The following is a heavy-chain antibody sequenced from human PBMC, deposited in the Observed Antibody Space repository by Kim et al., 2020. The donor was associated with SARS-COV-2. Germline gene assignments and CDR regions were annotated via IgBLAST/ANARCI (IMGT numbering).Heavy chain of an antibody. J-gene: IGHJ4*02. CDR1: GYTLTELS. Sequence: ASVKVSCKVSGYTLTELSMHWVRQAPGKGLEWMGGFDPEDGETIYAQKFQGRVTMTEDTSTDTAYMELSSLRSEDTAVYYCATDPVLRVVVTAMLSDWGQGTLVTVSS. D-gene: IGHD2-21*02. V-gene: IGHV1-24*01. CDR3: ATDPVLRVVVTAMLSD. CDR2: FDPEDGET.